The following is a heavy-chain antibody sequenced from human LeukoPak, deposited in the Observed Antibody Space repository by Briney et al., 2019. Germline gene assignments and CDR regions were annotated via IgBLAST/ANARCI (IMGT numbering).Heavy chain of an antibody. CDR2: ISAYNGNT. Sequence: GASVKVSCKASGYTFTSYGISWVRQAPGQGLEWMGWISAYNGNTNYAQKLQGRVTMTTDTSTSTAYMELRSLRSDDTAVYYCARDQAEYDILTGYQDYWGQGTLVTVSS. V-gene: IGHV1-18*01. D-gene: IGHD3-9*01. J-gene: IGHJ4*02. CDR3: ARDQAEYDILTGYQDY. CDR1: GYTFTSYG.